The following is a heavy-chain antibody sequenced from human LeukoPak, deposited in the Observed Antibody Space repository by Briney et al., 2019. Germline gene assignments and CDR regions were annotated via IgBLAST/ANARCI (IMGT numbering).Heavy chain of an antibody. J-gene: IGHJ5*02. CDR1: GGSISSGNYY. CDR3: AREEWFDP. Sequence: SQTLSLTCSVSGGSISSGNYYWSWIRQPPGKGLEWIGKIYYSGSTYYNPSLKSRVTIAVDTPKNQLSLNLSSVTAADTAVYYCAREEWFDPWGQGTLVTVSS. V-gene: IGHV4-30-4*01. CDR2: IYYSGST.